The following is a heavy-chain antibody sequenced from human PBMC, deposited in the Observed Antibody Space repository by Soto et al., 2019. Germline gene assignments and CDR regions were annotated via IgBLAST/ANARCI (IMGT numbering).Heavy chain of an antibody. V-gene: IGHV4-4*02. CDR1: GGSISSSNC. D-gene: IGHD7-27*01. Sequence: PSETLSLTCAVSGGSISSSNCLIWFRQPPGKGLEWIGEIYHSGSTNYNPSLKSRVTISVDKSKNQFSLKLSSVTAADTAVYYCATGPLGYYYGMDVWGQGTTVTV. J-gene: IGHJ6*02. CDR2: IYHSGST. CDR3: ATGPLGYYYGMDV.